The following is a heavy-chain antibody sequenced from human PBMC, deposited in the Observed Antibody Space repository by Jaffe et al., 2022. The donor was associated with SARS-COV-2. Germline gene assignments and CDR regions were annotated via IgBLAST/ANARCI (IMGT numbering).Heavy chain of an antibody. Sequence: EVQLVESGGGLVQPGGSLRLSCAASGFTFSSYWMSWVRQAPGKGLEWVANIKQDGSEKYYVDSVKGRFTISRDNAKNSLYLQMNSLRAEDTAVYYCARDDLVRGAPFDYWGQGTLVTVSS. D-gene: IGHD3-10*01. J-gene: IGHJ4*02. CDR3: ARDDLVRGAPFDY. V-gene: IGHV3-7*01. CDR1: GFTFSSYW. CDR2: IKQDGSEK.